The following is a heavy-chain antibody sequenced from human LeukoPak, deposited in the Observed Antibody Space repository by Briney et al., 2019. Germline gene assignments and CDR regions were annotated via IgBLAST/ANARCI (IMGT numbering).Heavy chain of an antibody. J-gene: IGHJ4*02. CDR3: ARGRIAAAGTVDY. D-gene: IGHD6-13*01. V-gene: IGHV4-59*12. CDR2: IYYSGIT. CDR1: GGSISSYY. Sequence: PSETLSLTCTVSGGSISSYYWSWIRQPPEKGLEWIGYIYYSGITNYNPSLKSRVTMSVDTSKNQFSLKLSSVTAADTAVYYCARGRIAAAGTVDYWGQGTLVTVSS.